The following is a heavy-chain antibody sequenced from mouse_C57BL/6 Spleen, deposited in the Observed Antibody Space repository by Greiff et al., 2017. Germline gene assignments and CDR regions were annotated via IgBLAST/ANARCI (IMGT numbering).Heavy chain of an antibody. CDR2: IYPGDGDT. CDR1: GYAFSSSW. CDR3: ARGLGPDY. D-gene: IGHD3-3*01. V-gene: IGHV1-82*01. J-gene: IGHJ2*01. Sequence: QVQLKQSGPELVKPGASVKISCKASGYAFSSSWMNWVKQRPGQGLEWIGRIYPGDGDTNYNGKFKGKATLTADKSSSTAYMQLSSLTSEDSAVYFCARGLGPDYWGQGTTLTVSS.